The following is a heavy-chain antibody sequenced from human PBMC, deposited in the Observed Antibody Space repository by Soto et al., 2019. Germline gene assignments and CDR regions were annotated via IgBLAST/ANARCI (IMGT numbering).Heavy chain of an antibody. D-gene: IGHD5-12*01. CDR2: ISYDGSNK. V-gene: IGHV3-30-3*01. J-gene: IGHJ6*02. Sequence: QVQLVESGGGVVQPGRSLRLSCAASGFTFSSYAMHWVRQAPGKGLEWVAVISYDGSNKYYADSVKGRFTISRDNSQNALYLQMNILRAEDTAVYYCARDYYRFNSGYGFSMDVWGQGTTVTVSS. CDR1: GFTFSSYA. CDR3: ARDYYRFNSGYGFSMDV.